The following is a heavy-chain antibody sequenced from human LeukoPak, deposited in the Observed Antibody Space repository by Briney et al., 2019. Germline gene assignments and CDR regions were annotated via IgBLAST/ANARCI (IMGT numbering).Heavy chain of an antibody. CDR1: GASISSGSYY. CDR3: ARDLGDGFWSGYLNY. J-gene: IGHJ4*02. CDR2: VYTGGGT. Sequence: PSETLSLTCTVSGASISSGSYYRSWIRQPAGKGLEWIGRVYTGGGTDYSPSLKSRVSISVDTSKNQFSLKLSSVTAADTAVYYCARDLGDGFWSGYLNYWGQGTLVTVSS. D-gene: IGHD3-3*01. V-gene: IGHV4-61*02.